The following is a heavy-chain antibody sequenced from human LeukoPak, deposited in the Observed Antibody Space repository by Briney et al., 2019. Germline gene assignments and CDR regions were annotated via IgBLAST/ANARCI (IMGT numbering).Heavy chain of an antibody. CDR2: ISGSGGST. CDR3: ARRTGTTGYYYYGMDV. CDR1: GFTFSRYV. D-gene: IGHD1-1*01. Sequence: GGSLRLSCAASGFTFSRYVMSWVRQAPGKGLEWVSAISGSGGSTYYADSVKGRFTISRDNSKNTLYLQMNSLRAEDTAVYYCARRTGTTGYYYYGMDVWGQGTTVTVSS. V-gene: IGHV3-23*01. J-gene: IGHJ6*02.